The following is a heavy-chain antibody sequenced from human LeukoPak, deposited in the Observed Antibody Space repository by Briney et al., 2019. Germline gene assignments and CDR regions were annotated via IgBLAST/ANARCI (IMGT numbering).Heavy chain of an antibody. D-gene: IGHD6-6*01. CDR3: ASSRPGGYLGLNLPKPNWFDP. CDR1: GGSISSSSYY. CDR2: IYYSGST. Sequence: SETLSLTCSVSGGSISSSSYYWGWIRQPPGKGLEWIGSIYYSGSTYYNPSLKSRVTISVDTSKNQFSLKLSSVTAADTAVYYCASSRPGGYLGLNLPKPNWFDPWGQGTLVTVSS. V-gene: IGHV4-39*07. J-gene: IGHJ5*02.